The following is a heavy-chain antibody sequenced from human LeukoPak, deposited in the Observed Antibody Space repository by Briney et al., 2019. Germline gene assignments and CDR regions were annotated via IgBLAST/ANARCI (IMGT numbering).Heavy chain of an antibody. V-gene: IGHV2-5*02. CDR1: GFSLSTSAVG. CDR3: AHATLVYDSSGYYMGWFDP. J-gene: IGHJ5*02. CDR2: VHQDDDK. D-gene: IGHD3-22*01. Sequence: SGPTLVNPTQTLTLTCTFSGFSLSTSAVGVGWIRQPPGKALEWLALVHQDDDKRYSPSLKSRLTITKDTSRNQVVLTMTNMDPVDTATYYCAHATLVYDSSGYYMGWFDPWGQGTLVTVSS.